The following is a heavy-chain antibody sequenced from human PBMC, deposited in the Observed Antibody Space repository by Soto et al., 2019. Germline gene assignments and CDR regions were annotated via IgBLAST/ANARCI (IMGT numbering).Heavy chain of an antibody. CDR1: GGTFSSYA. CDR3: ARFVGYCSSTSCPYTDYDFWSGNYYYYYGMDV. Sequence: QVQLVQSGAEVKKPGSSVKVSCKASGGTFSSYAISWVRQAPGQGLEWMGGIIPIFGTANYAQKFQGRVTITADESTSTAYMELSSLRSEDTAVYYCARFVGYCSSTSCPYTDYDFWSGNYYYYYGMDVWGQGTTVTVSS. J-gene: IGHJ6*02. V-gene: IGHV1-69*01. CDR2: IIPIFGTA. D-gene: IGHD2-2*01.